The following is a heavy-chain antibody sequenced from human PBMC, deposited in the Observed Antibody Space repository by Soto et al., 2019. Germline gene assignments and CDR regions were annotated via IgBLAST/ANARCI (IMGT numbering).Heavy chain of an antibody. CDR3: ARDLRGIHGY. J-gene: IGHJ4*02. CDR1: GGTFSSYA. D-gene: IGHD1-20*01. Sequence: SVKVSCKASGGTFSSYAISWVRQAPGQGLEWMGGIIPIFGTANYAQKFQGRVTITADTSTSTAYMELRSLRSDDTAVYYCARDLRGIHGYCGQGTLVTGSS. CDR2: IIPIFGTA. V-gene: IGHV1-69*06.